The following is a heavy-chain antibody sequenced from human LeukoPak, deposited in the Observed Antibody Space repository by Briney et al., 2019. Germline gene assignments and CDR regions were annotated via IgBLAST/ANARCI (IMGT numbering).Heavy chain of an antibody. CDR2: ISYDGSNK. J-gene: IGHJ5*02. V-gene: IGHV3-30*18. CDR1: GFTFSSYG. CDR3: AKDLRYSSSWYLENWFDP. Sequence: GGSLRLSCAASGFTFSSYGMHWVRQAPGKGLEWVAVISYDGSNKYYADSVKGRFTISRDNSKNTLYLQMNSLRAEDTAVYYCAKDLRYSSSWYLENWFDPWGQGTLVTVSS. D-gene: IGHD6-13*01.